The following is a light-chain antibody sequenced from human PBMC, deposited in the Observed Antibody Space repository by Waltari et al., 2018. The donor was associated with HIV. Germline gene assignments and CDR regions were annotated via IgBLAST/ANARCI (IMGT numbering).Light chain of an antibody. V-gene: IGLV3-1*01. Sequence: SYDLVQPPSVSVSPGQTASITCSGDKLGIKYACWYQQKPGQSPVLVIYHDNMRPSGIPERFSGSKSRNTATLTISGTQAMDEADYYCQTWDGSTYVFGTGTKVTVL. CDR2: HDN. J-gene: IGLJ1*01. CDR3: QTWDGSTYV. CDR1: KLGIKY.